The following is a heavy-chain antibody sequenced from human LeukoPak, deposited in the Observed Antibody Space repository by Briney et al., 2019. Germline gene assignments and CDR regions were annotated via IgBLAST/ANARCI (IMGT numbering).Heavy chain of an antibody. J-gene: IGHJ4*02. CDR2: MNPNSGNT. Sequence: ASVKVSCKASGYTFTSYDINWVRQATGQGLEWMGWMNPNSGNTGYAQKFQGRVTMTRNTSISTAYMELSSLRSEDTAVDYCARGARGYCSGGSCLYDYWGQGTLVTASS. CDR1: GYTFTSYD. V-gene: IGHV1-8*01. CDR3: ARGARGYCSGGSCLYDY. D-gene: IGHD2-15*01.